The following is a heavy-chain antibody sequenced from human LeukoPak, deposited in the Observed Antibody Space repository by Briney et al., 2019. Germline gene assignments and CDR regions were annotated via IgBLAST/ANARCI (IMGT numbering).Heavy chain of an antibody. V-gene: IGHV3-33*01. J-gene: IGHJ4*02. CDR1: GFTFSSHG. Sequence: GRSLRLSCATSGFTFSSHGFYCVRQAPGKGLDWVAVIWYDGSKKYYADSVKGRSTISRDNSKNTLYLEMNSLRAEDTAVYYCARDVSYNSLDYWGQGTLVTVSS. D-gene: IGHD6-13*01. CDR3: ARDVSYNSLDY. CDR2: IWYDGSKK.